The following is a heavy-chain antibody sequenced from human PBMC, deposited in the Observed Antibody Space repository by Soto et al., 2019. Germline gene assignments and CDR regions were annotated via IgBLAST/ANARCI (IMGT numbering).Heavy chain of an antibody. V-gene: IGHV3-23*01. D-gene: IGHD3-3*01. J-gene: IGHJ4*02. CDR2: ISGSGGST. CDR3: AKDWSGWPYYFDY. Sequence: PGGSLRLSCAASGFTFSSYAMSWVRQAPGKGLEWVSAISGSGGSTYYADSVEGRFTISRDNSKNTLYLQMNSLRAEDTAVYYCAKDWSGWPYYFDYWGQGTLVTVSS. CDR1: GFTFSSYA.